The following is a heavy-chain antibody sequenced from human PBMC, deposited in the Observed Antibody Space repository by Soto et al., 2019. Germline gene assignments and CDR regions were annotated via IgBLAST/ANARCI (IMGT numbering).Heavy chain of an antibody. Sequence: QVQLQESGPGLVKPSQTLSLTCTVSGGSISSGGYYWSWIRQHPGKGLEWIGYIYYSGSTYYNPSLKSRVTLAVDRSKNQFSLKLSSVTAADTAVYYCASGDWFHFDYWGQGTLVTVSS. V-gene: IGHV4-31*03. D-gene: IGHD3-9*01. CDR2: IYYSGST. CDR3: ASGDWFHFDY. CDR1: GGSISSGGYY. J-gene: IGHJ4*02.